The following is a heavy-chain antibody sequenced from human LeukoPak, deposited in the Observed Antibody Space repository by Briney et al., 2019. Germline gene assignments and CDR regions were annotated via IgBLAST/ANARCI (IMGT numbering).Heavy chain of an antibody. CDR3: ASAPRLYSSSWYHDY. V-gene: IGHV1-18*01. Sequence: ASVKVSCKASGYTFTSYGISWVRQAPGQGLEWMGWISAYNGNTNYAQKLQGRVTMTTDTSTSTAYMELRSLRSDDTAVYYCASAPRLYSSSWYHDYWGQGTLVTVSS. D-gene: IGHD6-13*01. CDR2: ISAYNGNT. J-gene: IGHJ4*02. CDR1: GYTFTSYG.